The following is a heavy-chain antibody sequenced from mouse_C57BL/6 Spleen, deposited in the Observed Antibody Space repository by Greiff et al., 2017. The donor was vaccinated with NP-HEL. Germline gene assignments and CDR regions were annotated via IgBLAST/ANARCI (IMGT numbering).Heavy chain of an antibody. J-gene: IGHJ2*01. D-gene: IGHD4-1*01. Sequence: VVGPGTSVKLSCKASGYTFTSYWMHWVKQRPGQGLEWIGVIDPSDSYTNYNQKFKGKATLTVDTSSSTAYMQLSSLTSEDSAVYYCARREGANWGYFCYWGQGTTLTGSS. V-gene: IGHV1-59*01. CDR3: ARREGANWGYFCY. CDR1: GYTFTSYW. CDR2: IDPSDSYT.